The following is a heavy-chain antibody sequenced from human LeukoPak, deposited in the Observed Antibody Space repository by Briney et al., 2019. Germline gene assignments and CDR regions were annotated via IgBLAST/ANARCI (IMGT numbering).Heavy chain of an antibody. V-gene: IGHV1-8*01. CDR2: MNPNSGNT. CDR1: GYTFTSYD. Sequence: ASVKASCKASGYTFTSYDINWVRQATGQGLEWMGWMNPNSGNTGYAQKFQGRVTMTRNTSISTAYMELSSLRSEDTAVYYCARGGRPAAIYYYYYGMDVWGQGTTVTVSS. CDR3: ARGGRPAAIYYYYYGMDV. J-gene: IGHJ6*02. D-gene: IGHD2-2*02.